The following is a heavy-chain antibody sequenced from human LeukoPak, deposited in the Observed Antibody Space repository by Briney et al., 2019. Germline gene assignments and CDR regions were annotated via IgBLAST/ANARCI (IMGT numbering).Heavy chain of an antibody. D-gene: IGHD3-10*01. Sequence: SETLSLTCAVYGGSFSGYYWSWLRQPPGKGLEWIGEINHSGSTNYNPSLKSRVTISVDTSKNQFSLKLSSVTAADTAVYYCARLAGSGGNYYYYGMDVWGQGTTVTVSS. CDR1: GGSFSGYY. V-gene: IGHV4-34*01. CDR3: ARLAGSGGNYYYYGMDV. CDR2: INHSGST. J-gene: IGHJ6*02.